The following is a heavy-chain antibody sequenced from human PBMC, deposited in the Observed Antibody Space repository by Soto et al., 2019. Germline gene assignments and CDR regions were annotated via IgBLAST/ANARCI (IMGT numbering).Heavy chain of an antibody. CDR1: GFTFGDYA. Sequence: GGSLRLSCTASGFTFGDYAMSWFRQAPGKGLEWVGFIRSKAYGGTTEYAASVKGRFTISRDDSKSIAYLQMNSLKTEDTAVYYCTKFDWLFLDDNYWGQGTLVTVSS. CDR2: IRSKAYGGTT. V-gene: IGHV3-49*03. J-gene: IGHJ4*02. D-gene: IGHD3-9*01. CDR3: TKFDWLFLDDNY.